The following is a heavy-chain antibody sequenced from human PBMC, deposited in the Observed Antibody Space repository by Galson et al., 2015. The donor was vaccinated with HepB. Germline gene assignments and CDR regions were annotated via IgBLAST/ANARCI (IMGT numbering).Heavy chain of an antibody. V-gene: IGHV1-69*02. CDR3: ASPTNITMVRGPYYYGMDV. CDR1: GGTFSSYT. CDR2: IIPILGIA. J-gene: IGHJ6*02. Sequence: SVKVSCKASGGTFSSYTISWVRQAPGQGLEWMGRIIPILGIANYAQKFQGRVTITADKSTSTAYMELSSLRSEDTAVYYCASPTNITMVRGPYYYGMDVWGQGTTVTVSS. D-gene: IGHD3-10*01.